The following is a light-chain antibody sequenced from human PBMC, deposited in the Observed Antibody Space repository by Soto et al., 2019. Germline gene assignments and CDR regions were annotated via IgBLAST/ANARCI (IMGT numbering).Light chain of an antibody. J-gene: IGLJ2*01. CDR2: EVS. V-gene: IGLV2-8*01. CDR1: SSDVGGYNY. CDR3: SSYAGSNNVV. Sequence: SALTEPPSASGSPGQSVTISCTGTSSDVGGYNYVSWYQQHPGKAPKLMIYEVSKRPSGVPDRFSGSESGNTASLTVSGLQAEDEADYYCSSYAGSNNVVFGGGTKVTVL.